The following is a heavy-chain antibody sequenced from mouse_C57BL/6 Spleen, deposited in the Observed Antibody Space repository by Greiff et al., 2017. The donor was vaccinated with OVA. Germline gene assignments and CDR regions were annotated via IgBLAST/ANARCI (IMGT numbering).Heavy chain of an antibody. CDR1: GYSITSGYY. CDR3: ARMGYYGSNDY. J-gene: IGHJ2*01. V-gene: IGHV3-6*01. D-gene: IGHD1-1*01. CDR2: ISYDGSN. Sequence: EVKLQESGPGLVKPSQSLSLTCSVTGYSITSGYYWNWIRQFPGNQLECMGYISYDGSNNSNPSLKNRISITPDTSKNQFFLKLNSVTTKDTATYYWARMGYYGSNDYWGQGTTLTVSS.